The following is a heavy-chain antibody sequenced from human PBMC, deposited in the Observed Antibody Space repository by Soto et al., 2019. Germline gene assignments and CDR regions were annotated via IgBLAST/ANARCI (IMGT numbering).Heavy chain of an antibody. CDR3: ARKYDFWSGSILSTWFDP. CDR1: GGSISTFY. CDR2: IYYSGST. J-gene: IGHJ5*02. D-gene: IGHD3-3*01. Sequence: SETLSLTCTVPGGSISTFYWSWIRQPPGKGLEWIGYIYYSGSTNYNPSLKSRVTISVDTSKNQFSLKLTSVTAADTAVYYCARKYDFWSGSILSTWFDPWGQGTLVTVSS. V-gene: IGHV4-59*01.